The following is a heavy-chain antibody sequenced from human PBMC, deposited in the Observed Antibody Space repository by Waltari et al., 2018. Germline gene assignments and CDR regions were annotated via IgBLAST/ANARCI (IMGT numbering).Heavy chain of an antibody. Sequence: QVQLVQSGAEVKKPGSSVKVSCKASGGTFSSYAISWVRQAPGQGLEWMGRIIPIFGTANYAQKFQGIVTITADKSTSTAYMELSSLRSEDTAVYYCARDMVRDQPTVTTNYGMDVWGQGTTVTVSS. CDR1: GGTFSSYA. D-gene: IGHD3-10*01. J-gene: IGHJ6*02. V-gene: IGHV1-69*08. CDR3: ARDMVRDQPTVTTNYGMDV. CDR2: IIPIFGTA.